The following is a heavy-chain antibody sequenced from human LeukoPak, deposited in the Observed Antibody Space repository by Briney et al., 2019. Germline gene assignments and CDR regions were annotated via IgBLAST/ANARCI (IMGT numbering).Heavy chain of an antibody. J-gene: IGHJ4*02. V-gene: IGHV1-69*13. CDR3: ARGDTAMVSGRFDS. CDR2: IIPIFGTT. CDR1: GGTFSTYV. Sequence: SVKVSCTASGGTFSTYVISWVRQAPGQGLEWMGGIIPIFGTTKYAQKFQGRVTITADESTSTAYMELRSLRSEDTAVYYCARGDTAMVSGRFDSWGQGTLVTVSS. D-gene: IGHD5-18*01.